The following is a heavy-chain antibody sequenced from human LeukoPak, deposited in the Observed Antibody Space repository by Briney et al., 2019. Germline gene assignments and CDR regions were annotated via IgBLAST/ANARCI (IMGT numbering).Heavy chain of an antibody. Sequence: GGSLRLSCAASGFTFSSYGMHWVRQAPGKGLEWVAVIWYDGSNKYYADSVKGRFTISRDNSKNTLYLQINSLRAEDTAVYYCARSYCSGGSCSYYYYYGMDVWGKGTTVTVSS. J-gene: IGHJ6*04. CDR1: GFTFSSYG. V-gene: IGHV3-33*01. CDR2: IWYDGSNK. CDR3: ARSYCSGGSCSYYYYYGMDV. D-gene: IGHD2-15*01.